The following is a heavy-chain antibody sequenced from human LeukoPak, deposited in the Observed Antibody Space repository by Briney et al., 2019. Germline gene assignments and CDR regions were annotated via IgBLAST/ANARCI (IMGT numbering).Heavy chain of an antibody. Sequence: ASVKVSCKASGYTFTSYYVHWVRQAPGQELEWMGITNPSGGSTSYAQKFQGRVTMTRDTSTSTVYMELSSLRSEDTAVYYCARDPRLGGSGIDYWGQGTLVTVSS. CDR2: TNPSGGST. V-gene: IGHV1-46*01. D-gene: IGHD3-10*01. CDR3: ARDPRLGGSGIDY. CDR1: GYTFTSYY. J-gene: IGHJ4*02.